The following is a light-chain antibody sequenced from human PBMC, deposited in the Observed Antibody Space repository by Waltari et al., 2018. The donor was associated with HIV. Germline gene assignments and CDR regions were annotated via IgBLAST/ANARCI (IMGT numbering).Light chain of an antibody. CDR1: RPNTGAGYD. V-gene: IGLV1-40*01. CDR3: QSYDTSLGGWV. CDR2: RNV. Sequence: QSVLTQPPSVSGAPGQRVTISCTGSRPNTGAGYDVHWYQQLPGTAPKLLIFRNVNRPSGVPDRFSGSKSGTSASLAITGLQAEDEADFYCQSYDTSLGGWVFGGGTKLTVL. J-gene: IGLJ3*02.